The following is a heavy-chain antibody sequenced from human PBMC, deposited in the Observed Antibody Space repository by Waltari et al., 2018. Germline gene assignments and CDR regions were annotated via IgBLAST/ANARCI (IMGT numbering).Heavy chain of an antibody. Sequence: EVYLAESGGALVQPGGSLRLPFVASGFPFRVSSMSWVRQAPGKGREWVANIRFDGTGQYYVDSVRGRFTISRDNTRNSLYLQMNGLRDDDTAVYYCARGSADFVRFWDSWGQGTLVTVSS. V-gene: IGHV3-7*03. J-gene: IGHJ4*02. CDR3: ARGSADFVRFWDS. D-gene: IGHD3-10*01. CDR2: IRFDGTGQ. CDR1: GFPFRVSS.